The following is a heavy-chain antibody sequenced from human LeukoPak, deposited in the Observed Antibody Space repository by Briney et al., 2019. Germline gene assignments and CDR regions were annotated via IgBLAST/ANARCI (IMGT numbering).Heavy chain of an antibody. CDR2: ISGSGGST. V-gene: IGHV3-23*01. D-gene: IGHD3-9*01. CDR3: AKEEYDILPASSDY. Sequence: PGGSLRLSWAASGFTLSSYAMSWVRQAPGKGLEWVSAISGSGGSTYYADSVKGRFTISRDNSKNTLYLQMNSLRAEDTAVYFCAKEEYDILPASSDYWGQGTLVTVSS. J-gene: IGHJ4*02. CDR1: GFTLSSYA.